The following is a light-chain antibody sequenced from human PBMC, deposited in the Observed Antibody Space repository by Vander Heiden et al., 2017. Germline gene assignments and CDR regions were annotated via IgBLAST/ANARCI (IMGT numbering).Light chain of an antibody. Sequence: DIQMTQSQSSVSASVGDRVTITCRASQYISNWLAWYQQRPGKAPKFLISDASDLQSGVPSRFSGSGSGTDFTLTISNLQPEDFATYYCQQTTSFPRAFGQGTKVEI. V-gene: IGKV1-12*01. J-gene: IGKJ1*01. CDR2: DAS. CDR3: QQTTSFPRA. CDR1: QYISNW.